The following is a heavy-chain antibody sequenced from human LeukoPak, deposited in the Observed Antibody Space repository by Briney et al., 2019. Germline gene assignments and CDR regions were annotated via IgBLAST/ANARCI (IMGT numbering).Heavy chain of an antibody. D-gene: IGHD3-16*01. CDR3: ARGGGLDV. V-gene: IGHV3-48*01. CDR1: GFTLSSYS. CDR2: ISTSSNTI. Sequence: PGGSLRLSCEASGFTLSSYSMNWVRQAPGKGLEWVSYISTSSNTIYYADSVKGRFTISRDNVKNSLFLQMSNLRAEDTAVYFCARGGGLDVWGQGATVTVSS. J-gene: IGHJ6*02.